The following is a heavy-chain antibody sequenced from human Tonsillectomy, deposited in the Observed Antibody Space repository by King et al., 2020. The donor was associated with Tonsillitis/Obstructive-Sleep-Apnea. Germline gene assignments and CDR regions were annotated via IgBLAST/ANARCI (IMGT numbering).Heavy chain of an antibody. CDR2: INPSGGST. V-gene: IGHV1-46*01. CDR3: TRGGGDIMLTYY. CDR1: RYIFINYY. Sequence: QLVQSGAEVKKPGASVKVSCKASRYIFINYYMHWVRQAPGQGLEWMGIINPSGGSTSYAQKFQGRVTMTRDTSTSTVYMELSSLRSEDTAVYYCTRGGGDIMLTYYWGQGTLVTVSS. D-gene: IGHD2-21*02. J-gene: IGHJ4*02.